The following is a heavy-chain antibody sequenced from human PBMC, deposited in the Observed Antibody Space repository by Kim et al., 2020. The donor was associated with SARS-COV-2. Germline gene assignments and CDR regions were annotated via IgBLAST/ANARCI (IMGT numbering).Heavy chain of an antibody. J-gene: IGHJ3*02. CDR1: GGSISSSSYY. Sequence: SETLPLTCTVSGGSISSSSYYWGWIRQPPGKGLEWIGNIYYSGNTYYNPSLRSRVTISADTSKNQFSLKLSSVTAADTAVYYCARYCSGGSCSDAFDIWGQGTMVTVSS. D-gene: IGHD2-15*01. CDR3: ARYCSGGSCSDAFDI. CDR2: IYYSGNT. V-gene: IGHV4-39*01.